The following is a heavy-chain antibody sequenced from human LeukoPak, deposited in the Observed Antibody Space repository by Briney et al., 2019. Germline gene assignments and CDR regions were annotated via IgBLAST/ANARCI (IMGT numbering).Heavy chain of an antibody. V-gene: IGHV3-23*01. Sequence: GGSLRLSCAASGFTFSSYGMSWVRQAPGKGLEWVSVMSADSATTFYADSVKGRFTISRDNAKNTVFLQMSSLRAEDTAVYYCARDLYPGYWGQGTLVTVSS. CDR3: ARDLYPGY. J-gene: IGHJ4*02. CDR1: GFTFSSYG. CDR2: MSADSATT. D-gene: IGHD3-16*01.